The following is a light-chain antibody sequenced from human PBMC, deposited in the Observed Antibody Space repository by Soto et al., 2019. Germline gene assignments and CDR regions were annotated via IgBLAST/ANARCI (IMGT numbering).Light chain of an antibody. CDR1: QSISVH. J-gene: IGKJ2*01. CDR3: QQSYITPYT. CDR2: AAS. V-gene: IGKV1-39*01. Sequence: DLQMTQSPSSLSASVGDTVTITCRASQSISVHLNWYQQKPGKVPKLLIYAASNLHSGVPSRFSGSGSETDFALTISSLQPEDFATYYCQQSYITPYTFGQGTRLEI.